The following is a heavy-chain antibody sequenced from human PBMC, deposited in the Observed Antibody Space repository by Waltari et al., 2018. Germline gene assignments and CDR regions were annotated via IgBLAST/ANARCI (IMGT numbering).Heavy chain of an antibody. J-gene: IGHJ3*02. CDR1: EATFSSYA. CDR3: ASGYSSGWYEVAAFDI. Sequence: QVQLVQSGAEVKKPGSSVKVSCKASEATFSSYAISWVRQAPGQGLEWMGRIIPIFGTANYAQKFQGRVTITADKSTSTAYMELSSLRSEDTAVYYCASGYSSGWYEVAAFDIWGQGTMVTVSS. D-gene: IGHD6-19*01. V-gene: IGHV1-69*08. CDR2: IIPIFGTA.